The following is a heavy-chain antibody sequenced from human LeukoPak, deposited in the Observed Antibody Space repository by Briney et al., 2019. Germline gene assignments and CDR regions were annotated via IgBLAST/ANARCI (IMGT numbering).Heavy chain of an antibody. D-gene: IGHD6-19*01. CDR3: ARGETAVASIDY. CDR1: GDSVSNNSAA. CDR2: TYYRSKWYN. J-gene: IGHJ4*02. Sequence: SQTLSLTCATSGDSVSNNSAAWNWLRQSPSRGLEWLGRTYYRSKWYNDYAVSMQSRITINPDTSKNQFSPQLNSVTPEDTAVYYCARGETAVASIDYWGQGTLVTVSS. V-gene: IGHV6-1*01.